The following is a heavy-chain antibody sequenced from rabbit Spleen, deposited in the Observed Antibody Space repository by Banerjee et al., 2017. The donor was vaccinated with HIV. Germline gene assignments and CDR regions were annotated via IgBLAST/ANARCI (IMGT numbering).Heavy chain of an antibody. CDR1: GIDFSSGYY. Sequence: QSLEESGGDLVQPEGSLTLTCKASGIDFSSGYYMYWVRQAPGKGLEWIACINTGSTGSTYYASWAKGRFSISKASSTTATLQMTSLTAADTATYFCARDTGSSFSSYGIDLWGPGTLVTVS. V-gene: IGHV1S40*01. J-gene: IGHJ6*01. CDR3: ARDTGSSFSSYGIDL. CDR2: INTGSTGST. D-gene: IGHD8-1*01.